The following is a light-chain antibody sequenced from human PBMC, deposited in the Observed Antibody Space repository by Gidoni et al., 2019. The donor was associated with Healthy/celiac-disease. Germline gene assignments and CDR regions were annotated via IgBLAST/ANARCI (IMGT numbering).Light chain of an antibody. Sequence: DIQMTQSPSSLSASVGDRVTITCRASQSISSYLNWYQQKPGKAPKLLIYAASSLQSGVPSRFIGSGSGTDFTLTISSLQPEDFATYYCQQSYSTPPGFTFGPGTKVDIK. CDR2: AAS. V-gene: IGKV1-39*01. CDR3: QQSYSTPPGFT. CDR1: QSISSY. J-gene: IGKJ3*01.